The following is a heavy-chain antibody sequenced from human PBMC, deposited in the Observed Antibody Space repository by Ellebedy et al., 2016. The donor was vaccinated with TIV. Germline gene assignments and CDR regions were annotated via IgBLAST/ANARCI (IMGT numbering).Heavy chain of an antibody. D-gene: IGHD2-15*01. J-gene: IGHJ4*02. CDR3: AKLAEINPWYFDH. CDR1: GFAFTTCA. CDR2: IFRDGGTT. Sequence: GESLKISCAASGFAFTTCAMSWVRQAPGKGLEWVSNIFRDGGTTYYADSVKGRFTISRDNSKDTLSLQMNSLRAEDTAVYYCAKLAEINPWYFDHWGQGTLVPVSS. V-gene: IGHV3-23*01.